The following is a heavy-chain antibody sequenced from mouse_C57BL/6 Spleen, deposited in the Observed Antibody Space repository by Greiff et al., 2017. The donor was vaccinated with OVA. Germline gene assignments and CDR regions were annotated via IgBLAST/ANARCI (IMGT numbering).Heavy chain of an antibody. CDR2: IHPNSGST. Sequence: VQLQQPGAELVKPGASVKLSCKASGYTFTSYWMHWVKQRPGQGLEWIGMIHPNSGSTNYNEKFKSKATLTVDKSSSTAYMQLSSLTSEDSAVYYCARSRDYGSSYWYFDVWGTGTTVTVSS. D-gene: IGHD1-1*01. CDR1: GYTFTSYW. CDR3: ARSRDYGSSYWYFDV. V-gene: IGHV1-64*01. J-gene: IGHJ1*03.